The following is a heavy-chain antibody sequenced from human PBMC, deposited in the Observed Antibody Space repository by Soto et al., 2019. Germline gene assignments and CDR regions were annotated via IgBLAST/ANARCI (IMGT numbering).Heavy chain of an antibody. CDR2: IKQDGSEK. V-gene: IGHV3-7*01. CDR1: GFTFSSYW. J-gene: IGHJ6*02. D-gene: IGHD2-2*01. Sequence: PGGSRRLSCAASGFTFSSYWMSWVRPAPGKGLEWVANIKQDGSEKYYMGSVKGRFTISRDNAKNSLYLKMNILRGKDTAVYYCARDQDCRSTSCYRRGMDVWGQGTTVTVSS. CDR3: ARDQDCRSTSCYRRGMDV.